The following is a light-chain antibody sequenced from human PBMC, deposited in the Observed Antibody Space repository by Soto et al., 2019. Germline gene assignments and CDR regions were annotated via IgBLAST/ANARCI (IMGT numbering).Light chain of an antibody. CDR2: SNN. CDR3: QSYDSSLSGYV. Sequence: QSVLTQPPSVSGAPGQRVTISCTGSSSNIGAGYDVHWYQHLPGTAPKLLIYSNNNRPSGVPERFSGSKSGTSASLAITGLQAEDEADYYCQSYDSSLSGYVFGTGTKLTVL. V-gene: IGLV1-40*01. CDR1: SSNIGAGYD. J-gene: IGLJ1*01.